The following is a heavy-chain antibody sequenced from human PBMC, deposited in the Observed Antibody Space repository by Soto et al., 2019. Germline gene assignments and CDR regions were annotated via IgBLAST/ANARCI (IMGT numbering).Heavy chain of an antibody. V-gene: IGHV3-15*01. D-gene: IGHD1-1*01. CDR3: LARTSVGLAV. J-gene: IGHJ6*04. Sequence: GGSLTLSCAASGVSLSNAWVTWGRKAPGKGLQWVGRIKSETEGGTVDYTAPVKGRFTISRDVSQTTVYLEMNSLKIEDTAVYFCLARTSVGLAVWGRGTTVTVSS. CDR1: GVSLSNAW. CDR2: IKSETEGGTV.